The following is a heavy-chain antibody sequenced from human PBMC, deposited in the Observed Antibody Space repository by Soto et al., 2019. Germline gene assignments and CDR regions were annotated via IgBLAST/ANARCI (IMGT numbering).Heavy chain of an antibody. CDR2: INHSGST. J-gene: IGHJ4*02. Sequence: QVQLQQWGAGLLKPSETLSLTCAVYGGSFSGYYWSWIRQPPGKGLEWIGEINHSGSTNYNPSLKSRVTISVDTSKKQFSLKLSSVTAADTAVYYCARASPPYWPQRDFDYWGQGTLVTVSS. CDR3: ARASPPYWPQRDFDY. V-gene: IGHV4-34*01. D-gene: IGHD2-8*02. CDR1: GGSFSGYY.